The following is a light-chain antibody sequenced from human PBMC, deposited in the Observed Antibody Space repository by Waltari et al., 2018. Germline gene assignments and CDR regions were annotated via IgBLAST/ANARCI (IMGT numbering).Light chain of an antibody. J-gene: IGKJ3*01. V-gene: IGKV1-39*01. CDR1: ENIAHH. CDR3: QQTYTTPFT. Sequence: DIQMTQSPSSLSASVGDRLTLTCRTSENIAHHLHWYQQKPGKVPKLLVSSASTLQRGGPPRFSGSGSGTEFTLANSGLRREDLATYYCQQTYTTPFTFGPGTKVDVK. CDR2: SAS.